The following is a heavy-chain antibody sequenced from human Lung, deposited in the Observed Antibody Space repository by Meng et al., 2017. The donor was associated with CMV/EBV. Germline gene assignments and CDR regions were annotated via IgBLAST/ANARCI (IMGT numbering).Heavy chain of an antibody. CDR1: GFTLSDSN. J-gene: IGHJ5*02. CDR2: ISSGSTSI. D-gene: IGHD2-21*01. V-gene: IGHV3-21*01. CDR3: ATDKGEGFDP. Sequence: VEGGDAGGGLVKAGGSLGISCAASGFTLSDSNMNWVRQAPGKGLEWVSSISSGSTSIYYADSVKGRFTISRDNAKNSLYLKMNSLRAEDTALYYCATDKGEGFDPWGQGTLVTVSS.